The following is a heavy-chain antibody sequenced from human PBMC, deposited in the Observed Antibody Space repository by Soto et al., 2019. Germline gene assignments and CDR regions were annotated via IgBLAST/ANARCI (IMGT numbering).Heavy chain of an antibody. CDR2: ISSSGSTI. CDR3: ARRKSYSSSWFYNYYYGMDV. V-gene: IGHV3-48*03. J-gene: IGHJ6*02. Sequence: VGSLRLSCAASGFTFSSYEMNWVRQAPGKGLEWVSYISSSGSTIYYADSVKGRFTISRDNAKNSLYLQMSSLRAEDTAVYYCARRKSYSSSWFYNYYYGMDVWGQGTTVTVSS. CDR1: GFTFSSYE. D-gene: IGHD6-13*01.